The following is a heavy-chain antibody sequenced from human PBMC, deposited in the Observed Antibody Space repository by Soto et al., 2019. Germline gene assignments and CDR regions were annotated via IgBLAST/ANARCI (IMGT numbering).Heavy chain of an antibody. CDR2: IYYSGST. Sequence: SETLSLTCTVSGGSVSSGSYYWSWIRQPPGKGLEWIGYIYYSGSTNYNPSLKSRVTISVDTSKNQFSLKLSSVTAADTAVYYCARAPLYYYDSSGYPDYWGQGTLVTVSS. D-gene: IGHD3-22*01. CDR1: GGSVSSGSYY. V-gene: IGHV4-61*01. J-gene: IGHJ4*02. CDR3: ARAPLYYYDSSGYPDY.